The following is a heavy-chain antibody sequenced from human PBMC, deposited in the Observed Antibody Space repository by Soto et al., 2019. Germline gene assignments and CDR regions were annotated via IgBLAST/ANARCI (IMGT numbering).Heavy chain of an antibody. CDR1: GYTFTSYA. J-gene: IGHJ6*02. CDR3: ARCIVGATTALDYYYYYYGMDV. D-gene: IGHD1-26*01. Sequence: GASVKVSCKASGYTFTSYAMHWVRQAPGQRLEWMGWINAGNGNTKYSQKFQGRVTITRDTSASTAYMELSSLRSEDTAVYYCARCIVGATTALDYYYYYYGMDVWGQGTTVTVSS. V-gene: IGHV1-3*01. CDR2: INAGNGNT.